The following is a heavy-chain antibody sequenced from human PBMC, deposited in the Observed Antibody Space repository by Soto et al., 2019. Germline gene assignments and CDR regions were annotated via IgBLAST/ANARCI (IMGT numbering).Heavy chain of an antibody. CDR2: IYYSGST. CDR1: GGSISSGGYY. J-gene: IGHJ4*02. V-gene: IGHV4-31*03. CDR3: ARSGYSYGPNPLLY. Sequence: QVQLQESGPGLVKPSQTLSLTCTVSGGSISSGGYYWSWIRQHPGKGLEWIGYIYYSGSTYYNPSLKSRVTISVDTAKNQFSRKLSSVTAADTAVYYCARSGYSYGPNPLLYWGQGTLVTVSS. D-gene: IGHD5-18*01.